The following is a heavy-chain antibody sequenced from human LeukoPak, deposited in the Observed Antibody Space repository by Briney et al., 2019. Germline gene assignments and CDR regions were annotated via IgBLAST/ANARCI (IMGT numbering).Heavy chain of an antibody. Sequence: ASVKVSCKASGYTFTSYYMHWVRQAPGQGLEWMGIINPSGGSTSYAQKFQDRVTMTRDTSTSTVYMELSSLRSEDTAVYYCARVAIFGVVTLDAFDIWGQGTMVTVSS. D-gene: IGHD3-3*01. CDR3: ARVAIFGVVTLDAFDI. V-gene: IGHV1-46*01. CDR2: INPSGGST. CDR1: GYTFTSYY. J-gene: IGHJ3*02.